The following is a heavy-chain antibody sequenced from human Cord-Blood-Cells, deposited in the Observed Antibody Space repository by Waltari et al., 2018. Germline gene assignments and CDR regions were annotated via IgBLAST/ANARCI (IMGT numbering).Heavy chain of an antibody. CDR3: ARGYLGWDAFDI. J-gene: IGHJ3*02. Sequence: EVQLVESGGGLVQPGGSLRLSCAASGFTFSSFGLSWVRQAPGKGLEWVANIKQDGSEKYYVDSVKGRFTISRDNAKNSLYLQMNSLRAEDTAVYYCARGYLGWDAFDIWGQGTMVTVSS. D-gene: IGHD1-1*01. V-gene: IGHV3-7*01. CDR2: IKQDGSEK. CDR1: GFTFSSFG.